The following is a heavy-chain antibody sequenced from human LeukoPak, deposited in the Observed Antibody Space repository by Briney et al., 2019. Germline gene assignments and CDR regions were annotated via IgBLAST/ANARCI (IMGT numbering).Heavy chain of an antibody. V-gene: IGHV4-59*08. CDR3: ARHAYCGGDCFGGAFEI. Sequence: SETLSLTCSVSGGSISYYYWRWIRQPPGKGLQWIGDVYYSGSTSYNPSLKSRVTISLDTSKHQFSLKLNSVTAADTAVYYCARHAYCGGDCFGGAFEIWGQGTMVTVSS. J-gene: IGHJ3*02. CDR2: VYYSGST. D-gene: IGHD2-21*02. CDR1: GGSISYYY.